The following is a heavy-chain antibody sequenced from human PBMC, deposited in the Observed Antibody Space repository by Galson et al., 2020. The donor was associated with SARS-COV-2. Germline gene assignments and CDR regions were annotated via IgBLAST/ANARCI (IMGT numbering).Heavy chain of an antibody. V-gene: IGHV4-34*01. D-gene: IGHD5-18*01. CDR2: IYHSGAT. CDR1: GGSFSGYY. Sequence: SETLSLTCAVYGGSFSGYYWSWIRQPPGKGLEWIGYIYHSGATYYNPSLKSRLTISVDRSKNQLSLELSSVTAADTAVYYCARRYTYGLSPYWYFDLWGRGTRVTVSS. J-gene: IGHJ2*01. CDR3: ARRYTYGLSPYWYFDL.